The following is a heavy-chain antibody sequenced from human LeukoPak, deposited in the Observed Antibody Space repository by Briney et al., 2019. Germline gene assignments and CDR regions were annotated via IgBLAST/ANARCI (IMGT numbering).Heavy chain of an antibody. CDR2: INPNSGGT. CDR3: ARHGGYYYYYMDV. D-gene: IGHD3-10*01. J-gene: IGHJ6*03. V-gene: IGHV1-2*02. Sequence: ASVKVSCKASGYTFTGYYMHWVRQAPGQGLEWMGWINPNSGGTNYAQKFQGRVTMTRDTSISTAYMELSSLRSEDTAVYYCARHGGYYYYYMDVWGKGTTVTVSS. CDR1: GYTFTGYY.